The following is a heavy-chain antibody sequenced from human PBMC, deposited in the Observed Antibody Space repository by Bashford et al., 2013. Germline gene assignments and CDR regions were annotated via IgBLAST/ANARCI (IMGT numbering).Heavy chain of an antibody. CDR3: ARSSGVSSSWDPVYWYFDL. Sequence: ASVKVSCKASGYTFTNYYMHWVRQAPGQGLEWMGIFNPSGDRTGYAQKFQGRVTVTRDTSTSTVYMELSSLRSEDTAVYYCARSSGVSSSWDPVYWYFDLWGRGTLVTVSS. CDR1: GYTFTNYY. V-gene: IGHV1-46*01. D-gene: IGHD6-13*01. J-gene: IGHJ2*01. CDR2: FNPSGDRT.